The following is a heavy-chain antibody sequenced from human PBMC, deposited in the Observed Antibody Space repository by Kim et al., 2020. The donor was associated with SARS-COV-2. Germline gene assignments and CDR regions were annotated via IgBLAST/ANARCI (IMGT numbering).Heavy chain of an antibody. V-gene: IGHV3-30*04. D-gene: IGHD3-22*01. J-gene: IGHJ4*02. CDR1: GFTFSSYA. Sequence: GGSLRLSCAASGFTFSSYAMHWVRQAPGKGLEWVAVISYDGSNKYYADSVKGRFTISRDNSKNTLYLQMNSLRAEDTAVYYCARADAPYYYDSSGYYFDYWGQGTLVTVSS. CDR2: ISYDGSNK. CDR3: ARADAPYYYDSSGYYFDY.